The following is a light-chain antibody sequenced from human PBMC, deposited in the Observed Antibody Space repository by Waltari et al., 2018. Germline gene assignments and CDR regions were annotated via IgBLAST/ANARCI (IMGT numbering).Light chain of an antibody. V-gene: IGKV3-20*01. CDR1: QSVRSSY. CDR2: DAS. CDR3: QQHDNSLWT. J-gene: IGKJ1*01. Sequence: EIVLTQSPGTLSLSPGESATRSCRASQSVRSSYLAWYQQKPGQAPRLLIFDASTRASGIPDRFSGSGSGTDFTLTITRLEPEDFAVYFCQQHDNSLWTFGQGTKVEVK.